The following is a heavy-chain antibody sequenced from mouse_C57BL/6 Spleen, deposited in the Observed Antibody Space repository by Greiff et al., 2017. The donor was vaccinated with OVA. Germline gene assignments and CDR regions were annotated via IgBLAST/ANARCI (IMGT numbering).Heavy chain of an antibody. V-gene: IGHV2-2*01. CDR2: IWSGGST. D-gene: IGHD2-5*01. CDR1: GFSLTSYG. J-gene: IGHJ3*01. Sequence: QVQLKESGPGLVQPSQSLSITCTVSGFSLTSYGVPWVRQSPGTGLEWLGVIWSGGSTDYNAAFISRLSISKDHSKSQVFFKMNSIQADDTAIYYCARNEDYYSNFAYWGQGTLVTVSA. CDR3: ARNEDYYSNFAY.